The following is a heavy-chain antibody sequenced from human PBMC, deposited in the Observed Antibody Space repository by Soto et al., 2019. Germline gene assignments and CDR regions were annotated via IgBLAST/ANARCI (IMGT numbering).Heavy chain of an antibody. CDR3: ARGVTAAGIEFDP. D-gene: IGHD6-13*01. Sequence: GAAGKVSCKGSGYTLSRYGISWVGQASGQGLEWMGWISAYNGNTNYAQKLQGRVTMTTDTSTSTAYMELRSLRSDDTAVYFCARGVTAAGIEFDPWGQGTLVTVSS. J-gene: IGHJ5*02. V-gene: IGHV1-18*01. CDR1: GYTLSRYG. CDR2: ISAYNGNT.